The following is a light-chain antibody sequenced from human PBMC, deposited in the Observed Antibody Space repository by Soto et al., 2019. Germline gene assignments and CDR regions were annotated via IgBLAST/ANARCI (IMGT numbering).Light chain of an antibody. CDR1: QSVSSD. CDR3: QQYNNWPPLT. Sequence: EIVMTQSPATLSVSPGDAATLSCRASQSVSSDLAWYQQTPGQAPRLLIYGASTRATGIPARFSGSGSGTEFTLTISSLQSEDFAVYYCQQYNNWPPLTFGGGTKVGIK. J-gene: IGKJ4*01. V-gene: IGKV3-15*01. CDR2: GAS.